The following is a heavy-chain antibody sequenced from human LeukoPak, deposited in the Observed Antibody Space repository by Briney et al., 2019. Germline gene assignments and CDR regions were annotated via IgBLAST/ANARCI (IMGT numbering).Heavy chain of an antibody. V-gene: IGHV3-23*01. CDR2: ISSCGDST. D-gene: IGHD3-10*01. Sequence: GGSLRLSCAACGFTFSFYAMSWVRQAPGKGLEWVSAISSCGDSTYYTDSARGRFTISRDNSNNTLFLQMNSLRADDTAVYYCASVEWFGDLTFEGWGRGTLVTVSS. CDR3: ASVEWFGDLTFEG. CDR1: GFTFSFYA. J-gene: IGHJ4*02.